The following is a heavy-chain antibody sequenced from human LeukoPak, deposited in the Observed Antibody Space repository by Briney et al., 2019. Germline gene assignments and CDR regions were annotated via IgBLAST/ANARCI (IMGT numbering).Heavy chain of an antibody. V-gene: IGHV3-7*01. D-gene: IGHD6-13*01. CDR1: GFTFSSYW. J-gene: IGHJ4*02. Sequence: PGGSLRLSCAASGFTFSSYWMSWVRQAPGKGREGVANINQEGSEKYYVRSVKGRFTISRDNAKNSLYRKRDSRRTRDPPLMYCARARVWTVFYWGQGTLVSVS. CDR3: ARARVWTVFY. CDR2: INQEGSEK.